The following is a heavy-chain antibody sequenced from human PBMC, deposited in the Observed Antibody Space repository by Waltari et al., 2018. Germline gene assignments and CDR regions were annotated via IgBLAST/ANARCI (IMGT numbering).Heavy chain of an antibody. D-gene: IGHD5-12*01. J-gene: IGHJ5*02. CDR2: IYYSGST. CDR1: GGFISSGGYY. CDR3: ARHWKRSGYRFDP. Sequence: QLRLQESGPGLVKPSATLSLTCTVSGGFISSGGYYWGWIRQSPGKGLEWIGSIYYSGSTHYNPTLESRVTISGDTSKNQFSLKVSSVTAADTAVYYCARHWKRSGYRFDPWGQGTLVTVSS. V-gene: IGHV4-39*01.